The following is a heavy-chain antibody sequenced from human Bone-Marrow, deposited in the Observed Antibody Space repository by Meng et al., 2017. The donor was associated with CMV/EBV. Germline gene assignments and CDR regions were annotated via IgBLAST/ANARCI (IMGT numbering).Heavy chain of an antibody. CDR2: IRYDGSNK. CDR1: GFTFSSYG. V-gene: IGHV3-30*02. Sequence: GGSLRLSCAASGFTFSSYGMHWVRQAPGKGLEWVAFIRYDGSNKYYADSVKGRFTISRDNSKNTLYLQMNSLRAEDTAVYYCAKDWYYYYGMDGWGKGTTVTVSS. CDR3: AKDWYYYYGMDG. J-gene: IGHJ6*04.